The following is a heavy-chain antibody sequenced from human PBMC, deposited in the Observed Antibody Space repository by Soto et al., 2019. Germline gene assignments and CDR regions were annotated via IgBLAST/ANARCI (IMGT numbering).Heavy chain of an antibody. CDR2: TRNKANSYTT. Sequence: GGSLRLSCAASGFTFSDHFMDWVRQAPGKGLEWVGRTRNKANSYTTEYAASVKGRFTVSRDDSKNSLYLQMNRLKTEDTAVYYCARWADCSTTRCFFDSWGQGTLVPVSS. J-gene: IGHJ4*02. V-gene: IGHV3-72*01. CDR3: ARWADCSTTRCFFDS. D-gene: IGHD2-2*01. CDR1: GFTFSDHF.